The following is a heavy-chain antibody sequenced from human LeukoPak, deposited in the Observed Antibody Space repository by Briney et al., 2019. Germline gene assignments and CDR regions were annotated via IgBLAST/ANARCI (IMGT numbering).Heavy chain of an antibody. V-gene: IGHV1-18*01. CDR3: VRDVDGGSSFFDY. CDR2: ISAYNGYT. J-gene: IGHJ4*02. D-gene: IGHD6-6*01. Sequence: WASVKVSCKASGYPFTNYGISWVRQAPGQGLEWMGWISAYNGYTNYAQKLQGRVTMTTDTSTSTAYMELRSLRSDDTAVYYCVRDVDGGSSFFDYWGQGTLVTVSS. CDR1: GYPFTNYG.